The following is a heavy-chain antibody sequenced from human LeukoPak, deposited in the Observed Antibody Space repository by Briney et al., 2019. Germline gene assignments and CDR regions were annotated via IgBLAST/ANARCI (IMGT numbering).Heavy chain of an antibody. CDR2: IDRNGDST. J-gene: IGHJ5*02. CDR3: ARIYLKQASAS. CDR1: GFTFDDYG. D-gene: IGHD3-10*01. Sequence: GGSLRLSCAASGFTFDDYGMSWVRQAPGKGLEWVSGIDRNGDSTGYADSVEGRFTISRDNAKNSLYLQMNNLRAEDTAVYYCARIYLKQASASWGQGTLVTVSS. V-gene: IGHV3-20*04.